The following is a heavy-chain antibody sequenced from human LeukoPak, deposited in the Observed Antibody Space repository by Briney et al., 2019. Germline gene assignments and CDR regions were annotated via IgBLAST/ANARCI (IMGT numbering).Heavy chain of an antibody. CDR3: ARDKNWGSGAFDI. Sequence: GGSLRLSCAASGFTFSSYSMNWVRQAPGKGLEWVSSISISSSYLYYADSVKGRFTISRDNAKNSLYLQMNSLRAEDTAVYYCARDKNWGSGAFDIWGQGTMVTVSS. J-gene: IGHJ3*02. CDR1: GFTFSSYS. V-gene: IGHV3-21*01. CDR2: ISISSSYL. D-gene: IGHD7-27*01.